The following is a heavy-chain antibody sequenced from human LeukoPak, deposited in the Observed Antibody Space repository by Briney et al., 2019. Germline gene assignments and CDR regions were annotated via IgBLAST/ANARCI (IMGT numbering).Heavy chain of an antibody. D-gene: IGHD2-21*01. J-gene: IGHJ4*02. CDR2: ISYDGSNK. V-gene: IGHV3-30-3*01. Sequence: PGRSLRLSCAASGFTFSSYAMHWVRQAPGKGLEWVAVISYDGSNKYYADSVKGRFTISRDNSKNTLYLQMNSLRAEDTAVYYCARVSGIWYPFDYWGQGILVTVYS. CDR1: GFTFSSYA. CDR3: ARVSGIWYPFDY.